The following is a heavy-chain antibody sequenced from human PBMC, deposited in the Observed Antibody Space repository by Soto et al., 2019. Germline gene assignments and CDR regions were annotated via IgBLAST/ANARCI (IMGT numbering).Heavy chain of an antibody. V-gene: IGHV1-3*01. J-gene: IGHJ4*02. CDR3: AREGYCSSTSCYRDFDY. D-gene: IGHD2-2*02. CDR2: INAGNGNT. CDR1: GYNFTSYA. Sequence: ASVKVSCKASGYNFTSYAMNWVRQAPGQRLEWMGWINAGNGNTKYSQKFQGRVTITRDTAASTAYMELRSLRSEDTAVYYCAREGYCSSTSCYRDFDYWGQGTLVTVSS.